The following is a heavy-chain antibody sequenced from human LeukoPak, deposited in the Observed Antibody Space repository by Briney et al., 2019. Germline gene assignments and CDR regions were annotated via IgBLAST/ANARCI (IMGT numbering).Heavy chain of an antibody. CDR2: INWNGGST. Sequence: GGSLRLSCAASGFTFYDYGMSWVRQAPGKGLEWVSGINWNGGSTGYADSVKGRFTISRDNSKNTLYLQMNSLRAEDTAVYYCAKDRYLVGATAPFDYWGQGTLVTVSS. J-gene: IGHJ4*02. V-gene: IGHV3-20*04. CDR3: AKDRYLVGATAPFDY. D-gene: IGHD1-26*01. CDR1: GFTFYDYG.